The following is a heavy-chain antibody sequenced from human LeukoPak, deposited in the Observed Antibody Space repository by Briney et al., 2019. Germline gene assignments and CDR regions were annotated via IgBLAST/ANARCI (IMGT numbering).Heavy chain of an antibody. V-gene: IGHV5-51*01. D-gene: IGHD2-2*01. J-gene: IGHJ4*02. CDR1: GYSFTSYW. Sequence: GESLKISCKGSGYSFTSYWIAWVRQMPGKGLEWMGIIYPGDSDTRYSPSFQGQVTISVDKSVSAAYLQWSSLKASDTAMYYCASPPTRECSSISCPLSYWGRGTLVAVSS. CDR3: ASPPTRECSSISCPLSY. CDR2: IYPGDSDT.